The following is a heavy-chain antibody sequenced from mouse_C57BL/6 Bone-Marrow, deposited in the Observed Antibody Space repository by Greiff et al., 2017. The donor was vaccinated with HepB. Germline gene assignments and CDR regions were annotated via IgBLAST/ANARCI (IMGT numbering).Heavy chain of an antibody. Sequence: VQLQESGPGLVQPSQSLSITCPVSGFPFPRYGVHWVRPSPGTGLEWLGVIWCGGSTDYNAAFISRLSISKDNSKSQVFFKMNSLQADDTAIYYCARTGVTTGYYAMDYWGQGTSVTVSS. V-gene: IGHV2-2*01. D-gene: IGHD2-2*01. CDR3: ARTGVTTGYYAMDY. CDR2: IWCGGST. J-gene: IGHJ4*01. CDR1: GFPFPRYG.